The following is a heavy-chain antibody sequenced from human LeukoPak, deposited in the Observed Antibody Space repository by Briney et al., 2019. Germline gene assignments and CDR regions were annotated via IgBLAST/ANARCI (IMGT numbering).Heavy chain of an antibody. J-gene: IGHJ6*03. D-gene: IGHD5-12*01. CDR2: IIPIFGTA. V-gene: IGHV1-69*06. Sequence: SVKVSCKASGGTFISYAISWVRQAPGQGLEWRGGIIPIFGTANYAQKFQGRVTITADKSTSTAYMELSSLRSEDTAVYYCARASGYDYYYYYYMDVWGKGTTVTVSS. CDR1: GGTFISYA. CDR3: ARASGYDYYYYYYMDV.